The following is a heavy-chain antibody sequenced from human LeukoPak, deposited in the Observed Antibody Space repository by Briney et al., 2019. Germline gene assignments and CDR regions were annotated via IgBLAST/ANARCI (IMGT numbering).Heavy chain of an antibody. J-gene: IGHJ4*02. Sequence: SETLSLTCTVSGGSISNYYWSWIRQPAGKGLEWIGRIYSSGSTNYNPSLKSRVTMSVDTSKNQFSLKLSSVTAADTAVYYCARTANYGDFDYWGQGTLVTVSS. V-gene: IGHV4-4*07. D-gene: IGHD4-17*01. CDR3: ARTANYGDFDY. CDR2: IYSSGST. CDR1: GGSISNYY.